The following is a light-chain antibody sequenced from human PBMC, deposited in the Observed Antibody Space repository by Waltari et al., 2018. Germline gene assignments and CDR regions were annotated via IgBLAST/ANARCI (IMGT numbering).Light chain of an antibody. Sequence: EIVLTQSPATLSSSPGERATLSCRASQGVGSYLAWYQQKPGQAPRLLIYDASNRATGIPARFSGSGPGTDFTLTISSLEPEDFAVYYCQQRSNWLTFGGGTKVEIK. CDR2: DAS. CDR1: QGVGSY. CDR3: QQRSNWLT. J-gene: IGKJ4*01. V-gene: IGKV3D-11*01.